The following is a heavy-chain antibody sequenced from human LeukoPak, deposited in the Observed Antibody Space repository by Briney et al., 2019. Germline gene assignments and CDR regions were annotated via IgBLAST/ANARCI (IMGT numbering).Heavy chain of an antibody. CDR3: ARGNSITMVRGVKVGDY. J-gene: IGHJ4*01. CDR2: ISAYNGNT. D-gene: IGHD3-10*01. V-gene: IGHV1-18*01. CDR1: GYTFTSYG. Sequence: ASVKVSCKASGYTFTSYGISWVRQAPGQGLEWMGWISAYNGNTNYAQKLQGRVTMTTDTSTSTAYMELRSLRSDDTAVYYCARGNSITMVRGVKVGDYWGHGTLVTVSS.